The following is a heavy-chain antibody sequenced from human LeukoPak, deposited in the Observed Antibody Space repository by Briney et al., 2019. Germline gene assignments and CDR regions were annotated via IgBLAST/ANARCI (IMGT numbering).Heavy chain of an antibody. V-gene: IGHV4-31*03. J-gene: IGHJ4*02. CDR1: GGSISSGGYY. Sequence: SETLSLTCTVSGGSISSGGYYWSWIRQHPGKGLECIGYIYYSGSTYYNPSLKSRVTISVDTSKNQFSLKLSSVTAADTAVYYCARQYYYDSSGHSDYFDYWGQGTLVTVSS. CDR3: ARQYYYDSSGHSDYFDY. D-gene: IGHD3-22*01. CDR2: IYYSGST.